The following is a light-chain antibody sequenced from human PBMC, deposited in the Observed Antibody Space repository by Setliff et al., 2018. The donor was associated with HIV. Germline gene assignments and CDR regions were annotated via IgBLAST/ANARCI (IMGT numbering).Light chain of an antibody. CDR3: SSYATGGSII. CDR1: SSNIGSST. CDR2: EVS. Sequence: QSALTQPPSASGTPGQRVTISCSGSSSNIGSSTVNWYQQLPGKAPKLLIREVSYRPSGVSHRFSGSKSGNTASLTISGLQAEDEADYYCSSYATGGSIIFGGGTKVTVL. V-gene: IGLV1-44*01. J-gene: IGLJ2*01.